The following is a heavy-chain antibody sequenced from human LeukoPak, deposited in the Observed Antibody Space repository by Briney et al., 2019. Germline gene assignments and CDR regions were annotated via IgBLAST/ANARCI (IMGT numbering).Heavy chain of an antibody. V-gene: IGHV3-53*01. CDR2: IYTGGST. CDR3: ARALQLWSFDY. Sequence: GGSLRLSCVASGFTVSSNYMSWVRQAPGKGLEWVSVIYTGGSTHYADSVKGRFTISRDSSQNTLYLEMNSLRAEDTAVYYCARALQLWSFDYWGQGTLVTVYS. D-gene: IGHD5-18*01. J-gene: IGHJ4*02. CDR1: GFTVSSNY.